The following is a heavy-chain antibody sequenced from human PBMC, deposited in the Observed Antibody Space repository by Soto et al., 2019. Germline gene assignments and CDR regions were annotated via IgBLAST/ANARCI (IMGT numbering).Heavy chain of an antibody. D-gene: IGHD3-10*01. Sequence: QVQLVESGGGVVQPGRSLRLSCAASGLTRSSYAMHWVRQAPGKGLEWVAVISYDGSNKYYADSVKGRFTISRENSKNTLYLQMNSLRAEDTAVYYCARGITMVRGVIIDYFDYWGQGTLVTVSS. CDR3: ARGITMVRGVIIDYFDY. J-gene: IGHJ4*02. V-gene: IGHV3-30-3*01. CDR2: ISYDGSNK. CDR1: GLTRSSYA.